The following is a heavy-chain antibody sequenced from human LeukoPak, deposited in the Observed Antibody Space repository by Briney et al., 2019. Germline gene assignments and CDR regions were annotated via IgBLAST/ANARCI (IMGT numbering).Heavy chain of an antibody. Sequence: GASVKVSCKASGYIFTGYYLHWVRQTPGQGLEWMGWISAYNGNTNYAQKLQGRVTMTTDTSTSTAYMELRSLRSDDTAVYYCARDSYGRFDYWGQGTLVTVSS. CDR2: ISAYNGNT. J-gene: IGHJ4*02. CDR3: ARDSYGRFDY. CDR1: GYIFTGYY. D-gene: IGHD5-18*01. V-gene: IGHV1-18*04.